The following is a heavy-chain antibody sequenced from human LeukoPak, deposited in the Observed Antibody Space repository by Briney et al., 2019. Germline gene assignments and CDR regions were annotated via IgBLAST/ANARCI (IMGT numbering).Heavy chain of an antibody. CDR2: IYHSGST. CDR3: ARGRCSSTSCYVLAQWLVRTRLRNYYFDY. J-gene: IGHJ4*02. Sequence: PSGTLSLTCAVSGGSISSSNWWSWVRQPPGKGLEWIGEIYHSGSTNYNPSLKSRVTISVDKSKNQFSLKLSSVTAADTAVYYCARGRCSSTSCYVLAQWLVRTRLRNYYFDYWGQGTLVTVSS. V-gene: IGHV4-4*02. D-gene: IGHD2-2*01. CDR1: GGSISSSNW.